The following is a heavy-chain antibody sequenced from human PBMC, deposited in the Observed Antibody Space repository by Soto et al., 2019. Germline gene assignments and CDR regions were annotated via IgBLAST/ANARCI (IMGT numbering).Heavy chain of an antibody. CDR2: IYSGGST. J-gene: IGHJ4*02. Sequence: EVQLVETGGGLIQPGGSLRLSCAASGFTVSSNYMSWVRQAPGKGLEWVWVIYSGGSTYYADSVKGRFTVSRDNSKNTVYLQMNSLRAEDTAVYYCASAYESSGYFYYWGQGTLVTVSS. CDR1: GFTVSSNY. V-gene: IGHV3-53*02. D-gene: IGHD3-22*01. CDR3: ASAYESSGYFYY.